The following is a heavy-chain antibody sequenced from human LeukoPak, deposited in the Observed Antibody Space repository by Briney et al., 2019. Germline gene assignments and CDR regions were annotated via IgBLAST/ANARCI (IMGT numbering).Heavy chain of an antibody. CDR3: ARSTGSTMFIDY. V-gene: IGHV4-59*01. Sequence: PSETLSLTCTVSGGSISSYYWSWIRQPPGKGLEWIGYIYYSGSTNYNPSLKSRVTISVDTSKNQFSLKLSSVTAADTGVYYCARSTGSTMFIDYWGQGTLVTVSS. CDR2: IYYSGST. CDR1: GGSISSYY. J-gene: IGHJ4*02. D-gene: IGHD3-10*02.